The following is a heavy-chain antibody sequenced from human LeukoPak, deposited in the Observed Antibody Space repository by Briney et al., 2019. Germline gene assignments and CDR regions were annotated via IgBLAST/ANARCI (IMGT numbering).Heavy chain of an antibody. V-gene: IGHV1-69*06. CDR1: GGTFSSYA. Sequence: SVKVSCKASGGTFSSYAISWVRQAPGQGLEWMGGIIPIFGTANYAQKFQGRVTITADKSTSTAYMELSSLRSEDTAVYYCARGNDILTGYQSLYYFDYRGQGTLVTVSS. D-gene: IGHD3-9*01. CDR3: ARGNDILTGYQSLYYFDY. CDR2: IIPIFGTA. J-gene: IGHJ4*02.